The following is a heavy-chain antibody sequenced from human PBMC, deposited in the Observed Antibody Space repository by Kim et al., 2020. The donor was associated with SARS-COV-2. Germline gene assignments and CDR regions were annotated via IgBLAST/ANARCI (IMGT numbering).Heavy chain of an antibody. V-gene: IGHV4-34*01. D-gene: IGHD3-3*01. J-gene: IGHJ5*02. CDR2: INHSGST. Sequence: SETLSLTCAVYGGSFSGYYWSWIRQPPGKGLEWIGEINHSGSTNYNPSLKSRVTISVDTSKNQFSLKLSSVTAADTAVYYCARTRRFLEWLLSSWFDPWGQGTLVTVSS. CDR1: GGSFSGYY. CDR3: ARTRRFLEWLLSSWFDP.